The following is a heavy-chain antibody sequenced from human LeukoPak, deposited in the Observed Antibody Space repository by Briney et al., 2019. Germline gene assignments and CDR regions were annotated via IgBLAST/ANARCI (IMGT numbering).Heavy chain of an antibody. CDR2: IYHSGST. Sequence: SETLSLTCTVSGGSISTYYWSWIRQPPGKGLEWIGYIYHSGSTNYNPSLKSRVTISVDTSQNQFSLKLSSVTAADTAVYYCARGADYSDYWGQGTLVTVSS. CDR1: GGSISTYY. D-gene: IGHD2-21*01. V-gene: IGHV4-59*01. J-gene: IGHJ4*02. CDR3: ARGADYSDY.